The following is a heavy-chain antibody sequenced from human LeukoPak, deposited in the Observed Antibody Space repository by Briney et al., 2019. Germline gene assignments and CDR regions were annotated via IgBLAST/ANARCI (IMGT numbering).Heavy chain of an antibody. CDR2: FNHNGIT. V-gene: IGHV4-34*01. CDR3: ARGNRRLGYYGSGSRLPFDS. D-gene: IGHD3-10*01. CDR1: GFTFSDAW. J-gene: IGHJ4*02. Sequence: GSLRLSCAASGFTFSDAWMNWVRQAPGKGLEWIGEFNHNGITSYNPSLKSRVTISIDTSKNQFSLKLNSVTAADTAVYYCARGNRRLGYYGSGSRLPFDSWGQGTLVTVSS.